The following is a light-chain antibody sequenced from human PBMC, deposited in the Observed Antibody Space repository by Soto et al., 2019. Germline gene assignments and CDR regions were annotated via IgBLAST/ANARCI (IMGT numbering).Light chain of an antibody. V-gene: IGKV2-30*01. CDR3: MQGTHGPYT. CDR2: KVS. Sequence: DAVLTQSPLSLPVTLGQPATISCRSSQGLASREGNTYLNWFQQRPGQSPRRLIYKVSNRDSGVPEKFGGGGSGTDFTLKISGVEVEDVGFYFCMQGTHGPYTFGQGTKREIK. CDR1: QGLASREGNTY. J-gene: IGKJ2*01.